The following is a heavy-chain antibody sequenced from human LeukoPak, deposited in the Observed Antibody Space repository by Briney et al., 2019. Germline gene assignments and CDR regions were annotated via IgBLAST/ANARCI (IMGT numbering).Heavy chain of an antibody. V-gene: IGHV4-39*01. CDR1: GGSMSSSSYY. Sequence: SETLSLTCTVSGGSMSSSSYYWGWIRQPPGKGLEWIGSIYYSGSTYYNASLKSRVTISVDTSKNQLSLKLTSVTVADTAVYYCARQGHGYSYGEYHFDLWGQGTLVTVSS. CDR2: IYYSGST. CDR3: ARQGHGYSYGEYHFDL. J-gene: IGHJ4*02. D-gene: IGHD5-18*01.